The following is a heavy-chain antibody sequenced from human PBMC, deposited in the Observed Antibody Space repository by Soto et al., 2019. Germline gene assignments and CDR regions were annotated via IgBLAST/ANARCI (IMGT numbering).Heavy chain of an antibody. D-gene: IGHD5-18*01. V-gene: IGHV3-53*01. Sequence: EVQLVESGGGLIQPGGSLRLICAASGLSVTANYMTWVRQAPGKGLEWLSIIYRGGGTYYADSLKGRAIISRDGSRNMVFLQMKSLTAEDAGVYYCARRDDSETFDIWGRGTVVNVSS. CDR3: ARRDDSETFDI. CDR2: IYRGGGT. J-gene: IGHJ3*02. CDR1: GLSVTANY.